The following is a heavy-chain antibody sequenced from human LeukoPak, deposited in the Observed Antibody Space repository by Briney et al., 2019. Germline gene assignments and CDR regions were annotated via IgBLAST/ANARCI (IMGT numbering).Heavy chain of an antibody. J-gene: IGHJ4*02. CDR1: GFTFISYL. CDR2: INIDVSST. Sequence: GGSLRLSCAPSGFTFISYLMHWVRQPPGQGLVWVSRINIDVSSTSYADSVQGRFTISRYNAKNALYLQINSLRADDTAVYDCERDICPEGIPAPHADYWGQGTLVTVSS. CDR3: ERDICPEGIPAPHADY. V-gene: IGHV3-74*01. D-gene: IGHD6-13*01.